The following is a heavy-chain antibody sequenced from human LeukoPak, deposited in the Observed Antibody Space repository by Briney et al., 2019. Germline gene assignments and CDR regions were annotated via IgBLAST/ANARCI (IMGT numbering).Heavy chain of an antibody. CDR1: GYTFTDYG. CDR3: ARDAAGRDLDF. V-gene: IGHV1-18*01. Sequence: GASVKVSCKTSGYTFTDYGVSWVRQAPGQGLEWMGWIHIYSGNTNYAETFQGRVTMTTDTSTSTGYMEPRSLSSDDTAVYYCARDAAGRDLDFWGQGTLVTVSS. CDR2: IHIYSGNT. D-gene: IGHD6-13*01. J-gene: IGHJ4*02.